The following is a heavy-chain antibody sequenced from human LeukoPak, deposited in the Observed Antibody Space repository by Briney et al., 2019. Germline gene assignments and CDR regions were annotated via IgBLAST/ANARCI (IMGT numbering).Heavy chain of an antibody. CDR1: GFTFSGYD. Sequence: SGGSLRLSFAASGFTFSGYDMHWVRQATGKGLEWGSAIGTAGDPYYPGSAKGRFTISRENTKNSLYLQLNSLRAGDTAVYYCARGEDSSSWYAFDIWGQGTMVTVSS. J-gene: IGHJ3*02. CDR3: ARGEDSSSWYAFDI. D-gene: IGHD6-13*01. V-gene: IGHV3-13*05. CDR2: IGTAGDP.